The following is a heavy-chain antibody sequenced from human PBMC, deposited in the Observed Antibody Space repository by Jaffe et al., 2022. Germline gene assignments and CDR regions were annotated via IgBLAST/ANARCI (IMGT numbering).Heavy chain of an antibody. CDR2: IRYDGSNK. CDR3: AKGVLRYFDWLGYMDV. Sequence: QVQLVESGGGVVQPGGSLRLSCAASGFTFSSYGMHWVRQAPGKGLEWVAFIRYDGSNKYYADSVKGRFTISRDNSKNTLYLQMNSLRAEDTAVYYCAKGVLRYFDWLGYMDVWGKGTTVTVSS. CDR1: GFTFSSYG. D-gene: IGHD3-9*01. V-gene: IGHV3-30*02. J-gene: IGHJ6*03.